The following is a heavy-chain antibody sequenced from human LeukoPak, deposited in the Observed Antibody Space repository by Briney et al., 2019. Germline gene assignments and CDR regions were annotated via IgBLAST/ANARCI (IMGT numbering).Heavy chain of an antibody. V-gene: IGHV3-30*04. CDR2: ISYDGSIE. D-gene: IGHD4-17*01. CDR3: AKGGTTVTDFDY. J-gene: IGHJ4*02. CDR1: GFTFSYYA. Sequence: GGSLRLSCAASGFTFSYYAIHWVRQAPGKGLEWVAVISYDGSIEYYADSVKGRFTISRDNSKNTLYLQMNSLRAEDTAVYYCAKGGTTVTDFDYWGQGTLVTVSS.